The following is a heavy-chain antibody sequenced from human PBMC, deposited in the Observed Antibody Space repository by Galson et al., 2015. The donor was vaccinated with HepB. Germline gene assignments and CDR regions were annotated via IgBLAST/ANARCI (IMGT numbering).Heavy chain of an antibody. D-gene: IGHD3-3*01. J-gene: IGHJ4*02. CDR1: GGSISSSSYY. Sequence: ETLSLTCTVSGGSISSSSYYWGWIRQPPGKGLEWIGSIYYSGSTYYNPSLKSRVTISVDTSKNQFSLKLSSVTAADTAVYYCAREPTSFGVVTHFDYWGQGTLVTVSS. V-gene: IGHV4-39*07. CDR3: AREPTSFGVVTHFDY. CDR2: IYYSGST.